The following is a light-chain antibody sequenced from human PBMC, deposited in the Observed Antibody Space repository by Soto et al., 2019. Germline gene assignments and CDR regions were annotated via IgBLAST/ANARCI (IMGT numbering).Light chain of an antibody. CDR1: ISDVGGYQY. J-gene: IGLJ1*01. CDR2: DVT. V-gene: IGLV2-11*01. CDR3: CSYAGTYTYV. Sequence: QSALTQPRSLSGSPGQSVTISRPGTISDVGGYQYGSWYQQHPGKAPKLMIYDVTKRPSGVPDRFSGSKSGNTASLTISGLQADDEADYYCCSYAGTYTYVFGTGTKVTVL.